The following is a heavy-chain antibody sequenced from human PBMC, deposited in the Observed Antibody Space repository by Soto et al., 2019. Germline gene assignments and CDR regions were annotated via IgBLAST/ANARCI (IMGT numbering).Heavy chain of an antibody. CDR3: ARPYYYGSGRLYWYCDL. D-gene: IGHD3-10*01. V-gene: IGHV2-5*02. CDR2: IYWDDDK. J-gene: IGHJ2*01. Sequence: QITLKESGPTLVTPTQTLTLTCTFSGFSLSTSGVGVGWIRQPPGKALEWLALIYWDDDKRYSPPLKGRITITKDTTKSQVVLTMTNMDPVDTATYYCARPYYYGSGRLYWYCDLWGRGTLVTVAS. CDR1: GFSLSTSGVG.